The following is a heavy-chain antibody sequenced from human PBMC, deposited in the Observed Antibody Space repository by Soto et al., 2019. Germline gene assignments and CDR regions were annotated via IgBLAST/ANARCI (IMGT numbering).Heavy chain of an antibody. Sequence: EMQLVESGGGLVQPGGSLRLSCEASGFDFTTYSMDWVRQAPGKGLEWVAYIEYRSIAMYYADSVKGRFSISRDNARNSVYLQMNSLRIEDTAVYYCARHTELPWECDYYYSYMHVWGKGVPVPVAS. CDR2: IEYRSIAM. V-gene: IGHV3-48*01. CDR3: ARHTELPWECDYYYSYMHV. D-gene: IGHD1-26*01. J-gene: IGHJ6*03. CDR1: GFDFTTYS.